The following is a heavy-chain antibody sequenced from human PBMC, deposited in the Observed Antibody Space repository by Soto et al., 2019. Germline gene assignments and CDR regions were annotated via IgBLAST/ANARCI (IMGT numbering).Heavy chain of an antibody. D-gene: IGHD3-9*01. V-gene: IGHV4-39*01. J-gene: IGHJ4*02. CDR3: ARLEGLATISYYFDF. CDR1: DDSINSDKYY. CDR2: IYYRGNA. Sequence: QLQLQESGPGLVKPSETLSLTCSVSDDSINSDKYYWGWIRQPPGKGLEWIGSIYYRGNAYYNPSLQTRVTTSLDKSKSRSSLRLNSVTAADSAVYFCARLEGLATISYYFDFWGPGALVTVSS.